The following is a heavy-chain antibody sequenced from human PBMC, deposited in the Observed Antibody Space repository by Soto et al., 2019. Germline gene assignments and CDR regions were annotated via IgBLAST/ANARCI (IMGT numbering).Heavy chain of an antibody. CDR3: ASGRQAFHRYYYMDV. CDR2: INHSGST. V-gene: IGHV4-34*01. J-gene: IGHJ6*03. Sequence: QVQLQQWGAGLLKPSETLSLTCAVYGGSFSGYYWSWIRQPPGKGLEWIGEINHSGSTNYNPSLKSRVTISVDTSKNQFSLKLSSVTAADTAVYYCASGRQAFHRYYYMDVWGKGTTVTVSS. CDR1: GGSFSGYY.